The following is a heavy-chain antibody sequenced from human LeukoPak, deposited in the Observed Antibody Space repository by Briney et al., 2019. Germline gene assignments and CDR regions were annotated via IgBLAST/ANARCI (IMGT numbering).Heavy chain of an antibody. D-gene: IGHD1-26*01. CDR3: ARRIVGATNWFDP. Sequence: PGGSLRLSCAASGFTFTNYDMSWDRQAPGKGLEWVSTISDSGHSTSYADSVKGRFTISRDNAKNSLYLQMNSLRAEDTALYYCARRIVGATNWFDPWGQGTLVTVSS. J-gene: IGHJ5*02. CDR1: GFTFTNYD. V-gene: IGHV3-23*01. CDR2: ISDSGHST.